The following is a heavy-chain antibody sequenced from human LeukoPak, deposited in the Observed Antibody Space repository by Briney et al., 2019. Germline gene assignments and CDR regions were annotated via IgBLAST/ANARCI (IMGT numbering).Heavy chain of an antibody. CDR1: GGTFSSYA. Sequence: SVKVSCKASGGTFSSYAISWVRQAPGQGLEWMGGIIPIFGTANYAQKFQGRVTITADESTSTAYMELSSLRSEDTAVYYCARVTGGPTYYYDSSGHSPFDPWGQGTLVTVSS. D-gene: IGHD3-22*01. CDR2: IIPIFGTA. CDR3: ARVTGGPTYYYDSSGHSPFDP. J-gene: IGHJ5*02. V-gene: IGHV1-69*01.